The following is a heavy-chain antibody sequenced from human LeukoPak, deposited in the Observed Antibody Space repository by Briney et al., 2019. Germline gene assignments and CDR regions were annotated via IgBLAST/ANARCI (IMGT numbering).Heavy chain of an antibody. CDR1: GFTIDDYA. CDR3: AKGGHALDY. V-gene: IGHV3-9*01. Sequence: PAGRSLRLSCAASGFTIDDYAMHWVRQAPGKGLEWVSGISWNSGSIGYADSVKGRFTISRDNAKNSLYLQMNSLRAEDTALYYCAKGGHALDYWGQGTLVTVSS. D-gene: IGHD2-8*01. J-gene: IGHJ4*02. CDR2: ISWNSGSI.